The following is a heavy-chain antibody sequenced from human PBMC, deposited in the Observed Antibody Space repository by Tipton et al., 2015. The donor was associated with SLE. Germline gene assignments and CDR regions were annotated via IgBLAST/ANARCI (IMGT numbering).Heavy chain of an antibody. CDR2: IRSKAYGGTT. D-gene: IGHD5-12*01. CDR1: GFSFGDYA. J-gene: IGHJ4*02. Sequence: SLRLSCTASGFSFGDYALSWFRQAPGKRLEWGGFIRSKAYGGTTEYAASVKGRFTISRDDSKSIAYLQMTSLKTEDTAVYYCTRASYSGYDYSFDYWGQGTLVTVSS. V-gene: IGHV3-49*03. CDR3: TRASYSGYDYSFDY.